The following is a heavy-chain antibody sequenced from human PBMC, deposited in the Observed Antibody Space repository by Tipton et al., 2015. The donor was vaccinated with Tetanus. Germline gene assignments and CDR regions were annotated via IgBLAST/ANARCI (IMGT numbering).Heavy chain of an antibody. CDR1: GGSISSSSYY. J-gene: IGHJ4*02. V-gene: IGHV4-61*05. CDR2: IYYSGST. CDR3: ASRGSDYYDSSDLPNY. D-gene: IGHD3-22*01. Sequence: GLVKPSETLSLTCTVSGGSISSSSYYWGWIRQPPGKGLEWIGYIYYSGSTNYNPSLKSRVTISVDTSKNQFSLKLSSVTAADTAVYYCASRGSDYYDSSDLPNYWGQGTLVTVSS.